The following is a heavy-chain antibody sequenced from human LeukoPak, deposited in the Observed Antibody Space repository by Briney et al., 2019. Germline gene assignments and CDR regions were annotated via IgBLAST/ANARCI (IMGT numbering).Heavy chain of an antibody. J-gene: IGHJ6*04. D-gene: IGHD2-2*01. V-gene: IGHV3-23*01. CDR3: AKDSRVVPAANGGGYYYYGMDV. Sequence: GGSLRLSCAASGFTFSSYAMSWVRQAPGKGLEWVSAISGSGGSTYYADSVKGRFTISRDNSKNTLYLQMNSLRAEDTAVYYCAKDSRVVPAANGGGYYYYGMDVWGKGTTVTVSS. CDR1: GFTFSSYA. CDR2: ISGSGGST.